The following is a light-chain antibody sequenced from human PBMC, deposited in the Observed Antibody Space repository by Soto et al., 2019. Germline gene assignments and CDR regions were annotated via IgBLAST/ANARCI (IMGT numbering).Light chain of an antibody. Sequence: QSALTQPRSVSGSPGQSVTISCTGTSSDVGGYNYVSWYQQHPGKAPKLTIYDVSKRPSGVPDRFSGSKSGNTASLTISGPQAEDEADYYCCSYAGSYTFYVFGTGTKVTVL. CDR2: DVS. V-gene: IGLV2-11*01. CDR1: SSDVGGYNY. J-gene: IGLJ1*01. CDR3: CSYAGSYTFYV.